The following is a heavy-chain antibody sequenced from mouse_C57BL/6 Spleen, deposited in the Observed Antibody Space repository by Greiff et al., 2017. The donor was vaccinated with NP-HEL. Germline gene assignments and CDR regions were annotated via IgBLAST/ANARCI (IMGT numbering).Heavy chain of an antibody. J-gene: IGHJ3*01. V-gene: IGHV5-17*01. CDR1: GFTFSDYG. CDR3: ARPGSSYPFAY. Sequence: EVQRVESGGGLVKPGGSLKLSCAASGFTFSDYGMHWVRQAPEKGLEWVAYISSGSSTIYYADTVKGRFTISRDNAKNTLFLQMTSLRSEDTAMYYCARPGSSYPFAYWGQGTLVTVSA. D-gene: IGHD1-1*01. CDR2: ISSGSSTI.